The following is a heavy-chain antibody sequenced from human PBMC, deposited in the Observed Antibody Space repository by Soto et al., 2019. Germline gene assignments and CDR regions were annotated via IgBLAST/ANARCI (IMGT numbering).Heavy chain of an antibody. J-gene: IGHJ6*03. CDR3: AREGRYCSGGSCYSYYYYMDV. Sequence: PSETLSLTCAVYGGSFSGYYWSWIRQPPGKGLEWIGEINHSGSTNYNPSLKSRVTISVDTSKNQFSLKLSSVTAADTAVYYCAREGRYCSGGSCYSYYYYMDVWGKGTKVTVSS. D-gene: IGHD2-15*01. V-gene: IGHV4-34*01. CDR1: GGSFSGYY. CDR2: INHSGST.